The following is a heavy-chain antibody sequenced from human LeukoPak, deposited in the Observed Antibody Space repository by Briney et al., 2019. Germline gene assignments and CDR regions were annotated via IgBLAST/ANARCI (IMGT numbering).Heavy chain of an antibody. CDR3: ANVWAGTREEEAYYYYYGMDV. V-gene: IGHV3-30*18. D-gene: IGHD1/OR15-1a*01. Sequence: GGSLRLSCTASGFTFSSYGMHWVRQAPGKGLEWVTVISYDGSNKYFADSVKGRFTISRDNSKNTLYLQMNSLRAEDTAVYYCANVWAGTREEEAYYYYYGMDVWGQGTTVTVSS. CDR2: ISYDGSNK. CDR1: GFTFSSYG. J-gene: IGHJ6*02.